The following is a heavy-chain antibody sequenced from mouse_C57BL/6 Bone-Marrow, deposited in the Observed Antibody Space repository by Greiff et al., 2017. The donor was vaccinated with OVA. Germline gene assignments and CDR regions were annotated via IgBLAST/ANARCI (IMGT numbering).Heavy chain of an antibody. CDR2: IDPSDSYT. D-gene: IGHD3-2*02. CDR3: ARKDSSGSSFAY. CDR1: GYTFTSYW. V-gene: IGHV1-50*01. Sequence: QVQLQQPGAELVKPGASVKLSCKASGYTFTSYWMQWVKQRPGQGLEWIGEIDPSDSYTNYNQKFKGKATLTVDTSSSTAYMQLSSLTSEDSAVYYCARKDSSGSSFAYWGQGTLVTVSA. J-gene: IGHJ3*01.